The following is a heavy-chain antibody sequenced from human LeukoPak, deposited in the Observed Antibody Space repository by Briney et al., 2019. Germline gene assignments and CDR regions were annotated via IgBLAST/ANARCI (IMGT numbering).Heavy chain of an antibody. CDR2: IYTSGST. J-gene: IGHJ4*02. Sequence: SETLSLTCTVSGGSISSYYWSWIRQPAGKGLEWIGHIYTSGSTNYNPSLKSRVTISVDTSKNQFSLKLSSVTAADTAVYYCARHLWLGVFDYWGQGTLVTVSS. V-gene: IGHV4-4*07. CDR1: GGSISSYY. D-gene: IGHD6-19*01. CDR3: ARHLWLGVFDY.